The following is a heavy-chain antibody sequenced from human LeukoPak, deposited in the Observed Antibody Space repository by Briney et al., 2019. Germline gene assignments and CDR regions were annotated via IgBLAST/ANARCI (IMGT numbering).Heavy chain of an antibody. CDR1: GFTFDDYA. CDR3: AKDVFGEPPGYFDY. CDR2: ISWNSGSI. V-gene: IGHV3-9*01. J-gene: IGHJ4*02. Sequence: GGSLRLSCAASGFTFDDYAMHWVRQAPGKGLEWVSGISWNSGSIGYADSVKGRFTISRDNAKNSLYLQMNSLRAEDTALYYCAKDVFGEPPGYFDYWGQGTLVTVSS. D-gene: IGHD3-10*02.